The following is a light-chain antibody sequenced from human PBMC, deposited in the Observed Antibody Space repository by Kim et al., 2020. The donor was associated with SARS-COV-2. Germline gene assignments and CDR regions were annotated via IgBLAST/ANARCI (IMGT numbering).Light chain of an antibody. CDR1: SSNIGSNT. J-gene: IGLJ2*01. Sequence: QPVLTQPPSASGTPGQRVTISCSGSSSNIGSNTVNWYQVLPGAAPKLLIYSNGQRPSGVPDRFSGSKSGTSASLAISGLQSEDEAIYYCAVWHDTNVIFGGGTQLTVL. V-gene: IGLV1-44*01. CDR2: SNG. CDR3: AVWHDTNVI.